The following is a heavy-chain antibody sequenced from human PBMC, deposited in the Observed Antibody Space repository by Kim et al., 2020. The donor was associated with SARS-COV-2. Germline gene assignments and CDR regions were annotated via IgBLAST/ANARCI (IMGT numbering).Heavy chain of an antibody. CDR2: IYSGGST. Sequence: GGSLRLSCAASRFTVSSNYMSWVRQAPGKGLEWVSVIYSGGSTYYADSVKGRFTISRDNSKNTLYLQMNSLRAEDTAVYYCAGAMVRGVIITGGMDVWGQGTTVTVSS. CDR3: AGAMVRGVIITGGMDV. V-gene: IGHV3-53*01. D-gene: IGHD3-10*01. J-gene: IGHJ6*02. CDR1: RFTVSSNY.